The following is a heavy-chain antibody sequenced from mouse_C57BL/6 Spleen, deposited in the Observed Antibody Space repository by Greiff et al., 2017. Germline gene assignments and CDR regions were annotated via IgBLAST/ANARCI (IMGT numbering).Heavy chain of an antibody. Sequence: VQRVESGAELVKPGASVKISCKASGYAFSSYWMNWVKQRPGKGLEWIGQIYPGDGDTNYNGKFKGKATLTADKSSSTAYMQLSSLTSEDSAVYFCARWGYDYDVAYWGQGTLVTVSA. CDR3: ARWGYDYDVAY. V-gene: IGHV1-80*01. CDR1: GYAFSSYW. J-gene: IGHJ3*01. CDR2: IYPGDGDT. D-gene: IGHD2-4*01.